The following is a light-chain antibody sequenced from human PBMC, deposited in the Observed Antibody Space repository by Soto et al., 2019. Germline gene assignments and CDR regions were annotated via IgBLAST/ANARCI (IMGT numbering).Light chain of an antibody. CDR3: QQYNSHPLT. Sequence: DIPMTQSPSTLSASVGDRVTITCRASQSISSWLAWYQQKPGKAPKLLIYKTSSLESGVPSRFSGSGSGTEYTRTISSLQPDDFATYYCQQYNSHPLTFGGGTKVEIK. J-gene: IGKJ4*01. CDR1: QSISSW. CDR2: KTS. V-gene: IGKV1-5*03.